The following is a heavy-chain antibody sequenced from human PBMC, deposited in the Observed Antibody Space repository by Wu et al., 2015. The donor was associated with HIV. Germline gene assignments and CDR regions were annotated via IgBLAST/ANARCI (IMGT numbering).Heavy chain of an antibody. V-gene: IGHV1-24*01. Sequence: QVQLLQSEPEVKKPGASLKVSCKVSGYTLSELSMHWVRQAPGKGLEWMGGFDPENRKAVYAQKFQGRVTMTEDTSTDTAYMDLSSLTSEDTAVYYCAADLTPTYHDILTGSSRGNYWGQGTLLTVSS. D-gene: IGHD3-9*01. CDR3: AADLTPTYHDILTGSSRGNY. CDR2: FDPENRKA. J-gene: IGHJ4*02. CDR1: GYTLSELS.